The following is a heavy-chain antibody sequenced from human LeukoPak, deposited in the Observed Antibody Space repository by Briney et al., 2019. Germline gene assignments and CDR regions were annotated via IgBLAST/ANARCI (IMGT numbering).Heavy chain of an antibody. J-gene: IGHJ4*02. CDR2: ISSTSSYI. D-gene: IGHD1-7*01. V-gene: IGHV3-21*01. Sequence: GGSLRLSCAASGFTFSTYSMDWVRQAPGKGLEWVSSISSTSSYIYYADSVKGRFTISRDNAKSSLYLQMNSLRAEDTAVYYCARDAGITGTTDLDYWGQGTLVTVSS. CDR1: GFTFSTYS. CDR3: ARDAGITGTTDLDY.